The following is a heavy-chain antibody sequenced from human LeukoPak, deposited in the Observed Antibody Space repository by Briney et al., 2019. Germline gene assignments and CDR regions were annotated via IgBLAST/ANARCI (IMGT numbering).Heavy chain of an antibody. CDR1: GGTFNSYA. CDR3: ALAGSGSYYGFDY. V-gene: IGHV1-69*13. J-gene: IGHJ4*02. CDR2: IIPIFGTA. Sequence: ASVKVSCKASGGTFNSYAISWVRQAPGQGLEWMGGIIPIFGTANYAQKFQGRVTITADESTSTAYMELGSLRSEDTAVYYCALAGSGSYYGFDYWGQGTLVTVSS. D-gene: IGHD3-10*01.